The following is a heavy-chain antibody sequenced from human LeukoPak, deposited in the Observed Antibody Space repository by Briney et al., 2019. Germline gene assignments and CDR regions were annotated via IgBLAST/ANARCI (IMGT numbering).Heavy chain of an antibody. CDR3: ATGVVVVAAIFDY. D-gene: IGHD2-15*01. J-gene: IGHJ4*02. CDR2: FDPEDGET. V-gene: IGHV1-24*01. CDR1: GYTLTELS. Sequence: GASVKVSCKVSGYTLTELSMHWVRQAPGKGLEWMGGFDPEDGETIYAQKFQGRVTMTADTSTDTAYMELSSLRSEDTAVYYCATGVVVVAAIFDYWGQGTLVTVSS.